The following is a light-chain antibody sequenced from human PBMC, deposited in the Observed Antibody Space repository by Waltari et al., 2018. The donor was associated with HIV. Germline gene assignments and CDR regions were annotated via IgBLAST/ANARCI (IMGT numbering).Light chain of an antibody. CDR3: SSYASDISVI. CDR2: AVR. V-gene: IGLV2-14*01. CDR1: SDDVGGYDH. J-gene: IGLJ2*01. Sequence: QSALTQPASVSGSPGQSITITCAGTSDDVGGYDHVAWYQQIMGSPHKLIIFAVRPRPSGVSGRFSGSKSGNTASLTITGLRPDDEALYFCSSYASDISVIFGGGT.